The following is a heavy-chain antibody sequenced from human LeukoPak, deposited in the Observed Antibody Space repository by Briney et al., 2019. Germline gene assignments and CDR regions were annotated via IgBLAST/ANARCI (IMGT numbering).Heavy chain of an antibody. D-gene: IGHD2-2*01. CDR2: IYYSGST. V-gene: IGHV4-39*01. CDR1: GGSISSSSYH. J-gene: IGHJ6*02. Sequence: PSETLSLTCTVSGGSISSSSYHWGWIRQPPGQGLEWIGSIYYSGSTYYNPSLNSRVTISVDTSKNQFSLKLNSVTAADTAVYYCARYCTTTSCYVKGMDVWGQGTTVTVSS. CDR3: ARYCTTTSCYVKGMDV.